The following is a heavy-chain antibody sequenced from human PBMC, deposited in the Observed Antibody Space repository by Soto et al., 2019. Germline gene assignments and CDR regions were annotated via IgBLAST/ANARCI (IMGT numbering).Heavy chain of an antibody. CDR3: ARLGSIFGVVIIRDPNGMDV. CDR2: IYPGDSDT. J-gene: IGHJ6*02. D-gene: IGHD3-3*01. V-gene: IGHV5-51*01. CDR1: GYSFTSYW. Sequence: PGESLKISCKGSGYSFTSYWIGWVRQMPGKGLEWMGIIYPGDSDTRYSPSFQGQVTISADKSISTAYLQWSSLKASDTAMYYCARLGSIFGVVIIRDPNGMDVWGQGTTVTVSS.